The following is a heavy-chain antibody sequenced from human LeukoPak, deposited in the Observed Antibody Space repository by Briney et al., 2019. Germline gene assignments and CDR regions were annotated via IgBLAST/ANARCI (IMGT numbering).Heavy chain of an antibody. Sequence: GGSLRLSSAASGFTFSSYVMHWVRQAPGKGLEWEAVMSYDGSNKYYADSVRGRFTISRDNSKNTLYLQMNSLRAEDTAVYYSARDVNYGDYEGNFDYWGQGTLVTVSS. CDR1: GFTFSSYV. CDR3: ARDVNYGDYEGNFDY. D-gene: IGHD4-17*01. CDR2: MSYDGSNK. V-gene: IGHV3-30-3*01. J-gene: IGHJ4*02.